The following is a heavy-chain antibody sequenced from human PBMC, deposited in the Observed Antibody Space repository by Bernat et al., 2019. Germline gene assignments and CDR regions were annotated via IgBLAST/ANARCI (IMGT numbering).Heavy chain of an antibody. V-gene: IGHV1-69*02. D-gene: IGHD5-24*01. CDR1: GGTFSSYT. CDR2: IIPTLGIA. CDR3: ARSPGDVEMATI. Sequence: QVQLVQSGAEVKKPGSSVKVSCKASGGTFSSYTISWVRQAPGQGLEWMGRIIPTLGIANYAQKFQGRVTITADKSTSTAYMELSSLRSEDTAVYYCARSPGDVEMATIWGQGTLVTVSS. J-gene: IGHJ4*02.